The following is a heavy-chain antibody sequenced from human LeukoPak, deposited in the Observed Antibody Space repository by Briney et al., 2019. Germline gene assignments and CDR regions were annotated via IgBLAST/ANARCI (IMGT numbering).Heavy chain of an antibody. D-gene: IGHD3-9*01. CDR3: ASASTPPYYDILTGYSPYWYFDL. V-gene: IGHV4-4*02. CDR2: IYHSGST. CDR1: GGTISSSNW. Sequence: SETVSLTCAVSGGTISSSNWWSWVRQPPGEGLEWIGEIYHSGSTNYNPSLKSRVTISVDKSKNQFSLKLSSVTAADTAVYYCASASTPPYYDILTGYSPYWYFDLWGRGTLVTVSS. J-gene: IGHJ2*01.